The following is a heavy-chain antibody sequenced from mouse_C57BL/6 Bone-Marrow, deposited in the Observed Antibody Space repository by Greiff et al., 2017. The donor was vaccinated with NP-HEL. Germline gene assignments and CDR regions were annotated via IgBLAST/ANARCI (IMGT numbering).Heavy chain of an antibody. J-gene: IGHJ4*01. D-gene: IGHD3-2*02. V-gene: IGHV1-50*01. CDR2: IDPSDSYT. CDR1: GYTFTSYW. CDR3: AREGQLRDAYYAMDY. Sequence: QVQLQQPGAELVKPGASVKLSCKASGYTFTSYWMQWVKQRPGQGLEWIGEIDPSDSYTNSNQKFKGKATLTVDTSSSTAYMQLSSLTSEDSAVYYCAREGQLRDAYYAMDYWGQGTSVTVSS.